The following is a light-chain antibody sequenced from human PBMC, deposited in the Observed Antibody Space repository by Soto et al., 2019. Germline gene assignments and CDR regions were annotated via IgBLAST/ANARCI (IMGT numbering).Light chain of an antibody. CDR2: AAS. Sequence: DIQMTQSPSSVSASVGDRVTITCRASQSINSWLAWYQQKPGKAPKVLIYAASSLQSGVPSRFSGSGSGTDFTLTISSLQPEDFATYYCQQANSFPITFGQGARLEIK. CDR1: QSINSW. V-gene: IGKV1-12*01. CDR3: QQANSFPIT. J-gene: IGKJ5*01.